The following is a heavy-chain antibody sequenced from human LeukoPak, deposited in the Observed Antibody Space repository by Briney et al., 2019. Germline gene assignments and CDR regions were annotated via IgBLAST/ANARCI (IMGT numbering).Heavy chain of an antibody. CDR1: GFTFSSYS. CDR2: ISSSSTYI. J-gene: IGHJ4*02. CDR3: ARDWDGNSYFDY. Sequence: GGSLRLSCAASGFTFSSYSMNWVRQAPGKGLEWVSSISSSSTYIYYADSVKGRFTISRDNAKNPLYLQMNSLRAEDTAVYYCARDWDGNSYFDYWGQGTLVTVSS. V-gene: IGHV3-21*01. D-gene: IGHD4-23*01.